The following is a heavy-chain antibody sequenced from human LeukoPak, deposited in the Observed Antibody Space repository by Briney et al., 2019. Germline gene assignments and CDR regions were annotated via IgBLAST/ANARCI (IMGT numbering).Heavy chain of an antibody. CDR2: IIPIFGTA. CDR1: GGTFSSYA. J-gene: IGHJ4*02. V-gene: IGHV1-69*05. D-gene: IGHD3-3*01. Sequence: SVKVSCKASGGTFSSYAISWVRQAPGQGLEWMGGIIPIFGTANYAQKFQGRVTVTTDESTSTAYMELSSLRSEDTAVYYCARGLPIFGVVPPGYYFDYWGQGTLVTVSS. CDR3: ARGLPIFGVVPPGYYFDY.